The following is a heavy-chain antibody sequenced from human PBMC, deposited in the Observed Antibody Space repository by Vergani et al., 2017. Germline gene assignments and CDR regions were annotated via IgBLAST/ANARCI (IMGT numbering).Heavy chain of an antibody. J-gene: IGHJ5*02. CDR3: ARIAAAGPFDP. CDR1: GFTFSSYA. CDR2: ISYDGSNK. D-gene: IGHD6-13*01. Sequence: QVQLVESGGGVVQPGRSLRLSCAASGFTFSSYAMHWVRQAPGKGLEWVAVISYDGSNKYYADSVKGRFTISRDNSKKTLYLQMNSLRAEDTAVYYCARIAAAGPFDPWGQGTLVTVSS. V-gene: IGHV3-30-3*01.